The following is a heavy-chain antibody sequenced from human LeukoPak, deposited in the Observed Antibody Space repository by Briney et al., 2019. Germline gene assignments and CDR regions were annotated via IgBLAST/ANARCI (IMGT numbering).Heavy chain of an antibody. D-gene: IGHD3-10*01. CDR1: GFTFSSYA. V-gene: IGHV3-30-3*01. CDR3: ASDSGPATDRDYYGMDV. J-gene: IGHJ6*02. CDR2: ISYDGSNK. Sequence: GGSLRLSCAASGFTFSSYAMHWVRQAPGKGLEWVAVISYDGSNKYYADSVKSRFTISRDNSKNTLYLQMNSLRAEDTAVYYCASDSGPATDRDYYGMDVWGQGTTVTVSS.